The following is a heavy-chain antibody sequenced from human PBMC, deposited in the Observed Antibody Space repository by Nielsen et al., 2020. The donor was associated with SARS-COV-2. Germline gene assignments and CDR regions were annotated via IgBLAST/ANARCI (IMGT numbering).Heavy chain of an antibody. J-gene: IGHJ6*03. CDR2: IDPSDSYT. V-gene: IGHV5-10-1*01. D-gene: IGHD2-15*01. CDR3: AREYCSGGSCSTYYYYYYMDV. CDR1: GYSFTSYW. Sequence: GESLKISCKGSGYSFTSYWISWVRQMPGKGLEWMGRIDPSDSYTNYSPSFQGHVTISADKSISTAYLQWSSLKASDTAMYYCAREYCSGGSCSTYYYYYYMDVWGKGTTVTVSS.